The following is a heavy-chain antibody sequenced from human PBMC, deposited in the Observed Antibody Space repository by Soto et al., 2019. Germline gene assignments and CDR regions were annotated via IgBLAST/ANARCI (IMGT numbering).Heavy chain of an antibody. CDR3: ALGAQKTTCGLRLRSRTICGSI. J-gene: IGHJ3*02. Sequence: ASVKVSCKDSGCTFDSYAISGVRHAPGHGLEWMGGIIPIFGTANYAQKFQGRVTITADESTSTAYMELSSLRSEDTAVYYCALGAQKTTCGLRLRSRTICGSIW. CDR2: IIPIFGTA. D-gene: IGHD4-17*01. CDR1: GCTFDSYA. V-gene: IGHV1-69*13.